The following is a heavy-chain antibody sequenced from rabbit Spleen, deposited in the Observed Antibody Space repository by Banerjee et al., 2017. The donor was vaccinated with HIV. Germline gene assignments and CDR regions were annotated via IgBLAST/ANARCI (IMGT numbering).Heavy chain of an antibody. Sequence: QEQLEESGGDLAKPGASLTLTCKASGFSLNSGYDMCWVRQAPGKGLEYIGWISPVGITYYASWVNGRFTISSDNAQNTVGLQLNSLTAADTATYFCARDLIGIIGWNFYLWGPGTLVTVS. CDR1: GFSLNSGYD. CDR2: ISPVGIT. J-gene: IGHJ4*01. D-gene: IGHD1-1*01. CDR3: ARDLIGIIGWNFYL. V-gene: IGHV1S33*01.